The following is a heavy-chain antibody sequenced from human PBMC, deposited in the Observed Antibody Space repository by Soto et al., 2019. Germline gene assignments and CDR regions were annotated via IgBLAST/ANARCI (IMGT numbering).Heavy chain of an antibody. CDR1: GYSFTMFW. Sequence: EVQLVQSGAELQKPGESLTISCKAFGYSFTMFWIGWVRQMPGKGLEWMGVIYPGDSDTRYSPSFQGQVTISADKSINTAYLQWSSLKASDTAIYYCVRRGIIAEDPPYYYHGMDVWGQGTAVTVSS. V-gene: IGHV5-51*01. D-gene: IGHD3-10*01. CDR2: IYPGDSDT. CDR3: VRRGIIAEDPPYYYHGMDV. J-gene: IGHJ6*02.